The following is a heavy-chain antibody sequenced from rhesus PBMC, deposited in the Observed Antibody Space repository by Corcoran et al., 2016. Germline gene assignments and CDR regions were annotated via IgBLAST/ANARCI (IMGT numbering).Heavy chain of an antibody. CDR2: IYGSGGST. D-gene: IGHD1-7*02. V-gene: IGHV4-106*01. CDR3: ARGLYNWNDVSYFDY. J-gene: IGHJ4*01. CDR1: GGSISDSYY. Sequence: QVQLQESGPGLVKPSETLSLTCAVSGGSISDSYYWSWIRQPPGKGLGWIGYIYGSGGSTYYNPSRKSRFPISPDTSKNQFSLKLSSVTAADTAVYYCARGLYNWNDVSYFDYWGQGVLVTVSS.